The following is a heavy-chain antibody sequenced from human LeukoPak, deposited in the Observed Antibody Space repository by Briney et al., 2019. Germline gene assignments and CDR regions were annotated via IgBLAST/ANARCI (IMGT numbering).Heavy chain of an antibody. Sequence: PSETLSLTCAVSGYSISRGYSWGWIRQPPGKGLEWIGNIYHSESTHYNPSLKSRVTISPDTSKNQFSLKLSSVTAADTAVYYCARFDHVWETHGMDAFDLWGQGTMLTVSS. D-gene: IGHD3-16*01. CDR1: GYSISRGYS. CDR3: ARFDHVWETHGMDAFDL. CDR2: IYHSEST. V-gene: IGHV4-38-2*01. J-gene: IGHJ3*01.